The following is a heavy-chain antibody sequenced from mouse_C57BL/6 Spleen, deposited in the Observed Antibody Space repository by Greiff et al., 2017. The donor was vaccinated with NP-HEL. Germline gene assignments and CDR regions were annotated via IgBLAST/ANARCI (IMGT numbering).Heavy chain of an antibody. CDR2: INPNNGGT. J-gene: IGHJ3*01. D-gene: IGHD2-4*01. V-gene: IGHV1-18*01. CDR3: ARPSDYDGGAWFAY. CDR1: GYTFTDYN. Sequence: EVQLQQSGPELVKSGASVKIPCKASGYTFTDYNMDWVKQSHGKSLEWIGDINPNNGGTIYNQKFKGKATLTVDKSSSTAYMELSSLTSEDPAVYYWARPSDYDGGAWFAYWSQGTLVTVAA.